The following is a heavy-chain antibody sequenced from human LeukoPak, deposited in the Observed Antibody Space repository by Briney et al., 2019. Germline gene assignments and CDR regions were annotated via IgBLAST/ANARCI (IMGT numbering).Heavy chain of an antibody. CDR3: VRFYLMESSGYYRNWFDP. CDR2: IYYSGST. D-gene: IGHD3-22*01. J-gene: IGHJ5*02. V-gene: IGHV4-31*03. Sequence: SETLSLTCTVSGGSISSGGYYWSWIRQHPGKGLEWIGYIYYSGSTYYNPSLKSRVSISVDTSKNQFSLKLNSVTAADTAVYYCVRFYLMESSGYYRNWFDPWGQGTLVTVSS. CDR1: GGSISSGGYY.